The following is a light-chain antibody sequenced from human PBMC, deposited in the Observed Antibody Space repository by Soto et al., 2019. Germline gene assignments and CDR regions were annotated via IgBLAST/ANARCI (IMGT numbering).Light chain of an antibody. CDR3: QQYSISST. CDR1: QRVSSSS. J-gene: IGKJ1*01. CDR2: GIS. Sequence: EIVLTQSPATLSLSPGESATLSCRASQRVSSSSLAWYQHKPGQSPRLLIFGISSRATDIPDRFSGSGSGTDFTLTINRLEPEDFAVYYCQQYSISSTFGQGTKVDI. V-gene: IGKV3-20*01.